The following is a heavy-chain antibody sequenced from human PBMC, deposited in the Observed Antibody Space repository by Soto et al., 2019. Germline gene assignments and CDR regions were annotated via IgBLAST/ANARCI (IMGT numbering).Heavy chain of an antibody. CDR3: VREDYDDFWSGYSSEGMDV. Sequence: ASVKVSWKASGYTFTSYGISWVRQAPGQGLEWMGWISAYNGNTNYAQKLQGRVTMTTDTSTSTAYMELRSLRSDDTAVYYCVREDYDDFWSGYSSEGMDVWGQGTTVTVSS. CDR1: GYTFTSYG. V-gene: IGHV1-18*01. J-gene: IGHJ6*02. CDR2: ISAYNGNT. D-gene: IGHD3-3*01.